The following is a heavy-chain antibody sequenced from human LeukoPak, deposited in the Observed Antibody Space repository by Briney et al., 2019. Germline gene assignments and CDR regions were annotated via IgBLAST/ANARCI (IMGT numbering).Heavy chain of an antibody. D-gene: IGHD3-22*01. CDR2: IYYSGST. CDR3: ARGRKTYYYDSSGYYRFDY. CDR1: GGSISSSSYY. J-gene: IGHJ4*02. Sequence: SETLSLTCTVSGGSISSSSYYWGWIRQPPGKGLEWIGSIYYSGSTYYNPSLKSRVTISVDTSKNQFSLKLSSVTAADTAVYYCARGRKTYYYDSSGYYRFDYWGQGTLVTVSS. V-gene: IGHV4-39*07.